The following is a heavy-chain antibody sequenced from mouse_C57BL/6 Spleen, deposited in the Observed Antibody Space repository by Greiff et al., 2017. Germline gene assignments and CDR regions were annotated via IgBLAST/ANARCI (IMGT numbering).Heavy chain of an antibody. Sequence: QVQLKQSGPGLVQPSQSLSITCTVSGFSLTSYGVHWVRQSPGKGLEWLGVIWSGGSTDYNAAFISRLSISKDNSKSQVFFKMNSLQADDTAIYYCARRRGGHGNYVDAMDYWGQGTSVTVSS. CDR1: GFSLTSYG. CDR2: IWSGGST. J-gene: IGHJ4*01. CDR3: ARRRGGHGNYVDAMDY. D-gene: IGHD2-1*01. V-gene: IGHV2-2*01.